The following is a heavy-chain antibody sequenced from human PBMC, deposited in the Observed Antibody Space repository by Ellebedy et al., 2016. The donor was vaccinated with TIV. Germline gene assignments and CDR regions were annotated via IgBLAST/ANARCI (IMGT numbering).Heavy chain of an antibody. CDR1: GFTFSSNW. CDR3: AREGDTAMVHGLDV. CDR2: INSDGSST. D-gene: IGHD5-18*01. Sequence: GESLKISCAASGFTFSSNWMHWVRQAPGKGLRWVSRINSDGSSTTYADSVKGRFTISRDTAKNTVYLQRNSLRAGDTAVYYCAREGDTAMVHGLDVWGQGTAVTVSS. V-gene: IGHV3-74*03. J-gene: IGHJ6*02.